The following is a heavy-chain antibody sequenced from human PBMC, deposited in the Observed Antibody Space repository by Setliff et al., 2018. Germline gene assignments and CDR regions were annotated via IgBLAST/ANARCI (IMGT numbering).Heavy chain of an antibody. J-gene: IGHJ4*02. CDR1: GYSISSGYY. CDR3: ARGLRITMVRGANRGVDY. CDR2: IYHSGST. V-gene: IGHV4-38-2*02. D-gene: IGHD3-10*01. Sequence: SETLSLTCTVSGYSISSGYYWGWIRQPPGKGLEWIGSIYHSGSTYYNPSLKSRVTISVDTSKNQFSLKLSSVTAADTAVYYCARGLRITMVRGANRGVDYWGQGTLVTVSS.